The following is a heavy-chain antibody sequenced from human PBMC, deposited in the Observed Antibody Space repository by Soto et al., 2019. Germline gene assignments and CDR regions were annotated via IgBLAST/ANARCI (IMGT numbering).Heavy chain of an antibody. Sequence: PSETLSLTCTVSGGSITSGDNYWSWIRQPPGKGLEWIGYIYYSGNTNYSPSLKSRVTISVDKSQNQFSLNVYSVTAADTAVYYCARHEGWTGPDQWGQGTLVTVSS. D-gene: IGHD2-8*02. CDR2: IYYSGNT. CDR3: ARHEGWTGPDQ. J-gene: IGHJ5*02. CDR1: GGSITSGDNY. V-gene: IGHV4-30-4*01.